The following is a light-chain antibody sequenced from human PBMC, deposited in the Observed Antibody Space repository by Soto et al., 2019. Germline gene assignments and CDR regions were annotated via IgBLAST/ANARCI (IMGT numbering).Light chain of an antibody. CDR1: QIVSSSY. Sequence: EIVLTQSPGTLSLSPGDRATLSCRASQIVSSSYLAWYQQKPGQAHRLLIYGASSRATGIQDRFSGGGSGTDFSLTIRRLYPEDFAVYYCKQYSSSPITFGQGTRLEIK. J-gene: IGKJ5*01. CDR2: GAS. CDR3: KQYSSSPIT. V-gene: IGKV3-20*01.